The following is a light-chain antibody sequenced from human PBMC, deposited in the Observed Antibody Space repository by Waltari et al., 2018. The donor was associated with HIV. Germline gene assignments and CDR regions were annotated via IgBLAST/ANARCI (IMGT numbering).Light chain of an antibody. CDR2: KNN. Sequence: QAGLTQPPSVSKGLGQTAPLTCTGHSNNVCNHDAACLQQHQGHPPKLLFYKNNNRPSGISERFSASRSGNTASLTITGLQPEDEADYFCSTWDSSLSAVVFGGGTTLTVL. CDR1: SNNVCNHD. J-gene: IGLJ2*01. V-gene: IGLV10-54*04. CDR3: STWDSSLSAVV.